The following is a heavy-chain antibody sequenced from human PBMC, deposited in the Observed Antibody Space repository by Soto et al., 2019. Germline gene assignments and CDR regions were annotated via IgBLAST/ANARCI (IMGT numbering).Heavy chain of an antibody. Sequence: EVQLVESGGGLVKPGGSLRLSCAASGFTFSSYSMNWVRQAPGKGLEWVSSISSSSSYIYYADSVKGRFTISRDNAKNALYLQMNSLRAEDTAVYYCAREGRSIAAAGSFYYYGMDVWGEGTTVIVSS. V-gene: IGHV3-21*01. J-gene: IGHJ6*04. D-gene: IGHD6-13*01. CDR2: ISSSSSYI. CDR3: AREGRSIAAAGSFYYYGMDV. CDR1: GFTFSSYS.